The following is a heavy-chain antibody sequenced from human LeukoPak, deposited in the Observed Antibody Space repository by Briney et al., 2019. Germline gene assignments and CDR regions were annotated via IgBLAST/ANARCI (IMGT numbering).Heavy chain of an antibody. CDR2: ISSSGSTI. J-gene: IGHJ6*04. Sequence: GGSLRLSCAASGFTFSSYELNWVRQAPGKGLEWVSDISSSGSTIYYADSVKGRFTISRDNAKNSLYLQMNSLRAEDTAVYYCAELGITMIGGVWGKGTTVTISS. CDR1: GFTFSSYE. V-gene: IGHV3-48*03. CDR3: AELGITMIGGV. D-gene: IGHD3-10*02.